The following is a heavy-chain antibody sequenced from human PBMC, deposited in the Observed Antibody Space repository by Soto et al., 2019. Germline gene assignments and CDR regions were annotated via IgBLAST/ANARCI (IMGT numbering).Heavy chain of an antibody. V-gene: IGHV4-30-2*01. J-gene: IGHJ4*02. D-gene: IGHD3-22*01. Sequence: SETLSLTCAVSGGSISSGGSSWTWIRQPPGKGLEWIGYIYHSGSTYYNPSLKSRVTISVDRSKNQFSLKLTSVTAADTAVYYCARGAVVNFDSCGQGTLVTVSS. CDR1: GGSISSGGSS. CDR3: ARGAVVNFDS. CDR2: IYHSGST.